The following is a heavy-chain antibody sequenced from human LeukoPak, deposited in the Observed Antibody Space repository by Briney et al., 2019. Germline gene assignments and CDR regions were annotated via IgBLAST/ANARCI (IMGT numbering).Heavy chain of an antibody. CDR3: ARGIYYDSSGPDY. CDR2: INHSGST. J-gene: IGHJ4*02. CDR1: GGSFSGYY. Sequence: PSETLSLTCAVYGGSFSGYYWSWIRQPPGKGLEWIGEINHSGSTNYNPSLKSRVTISVDTSKNQFSLKLSSVTAADTAVYYCARGIYYDSSGPDYWGQGTPVTVSP. D-gene: IGHD3-22*01. V-gene: IGHV4-34*01.